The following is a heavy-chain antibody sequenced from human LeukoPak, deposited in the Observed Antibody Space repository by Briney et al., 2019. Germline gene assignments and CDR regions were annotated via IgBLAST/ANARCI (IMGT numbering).Heavy chain of an antibody. Sequence: GGSLRLSCAASGFTFSSYAMHWVRQAPGKGLEWVAVISYDGSNKYYADSVKGRFTISRDNSKNTLYLQMNSLRAEDTAVYYCAKKYYDSSGYPDDAFDIWGQGTMVTVSS. J-gene: IGHJ3*02. CDR3: AKKYYDSSGYPDDAFDI. CDR1: GFTFSSYA. D-gene: IGHD3-22*01. V-gene: IGHV3-30*04. CDR2: ISYDGSNK.